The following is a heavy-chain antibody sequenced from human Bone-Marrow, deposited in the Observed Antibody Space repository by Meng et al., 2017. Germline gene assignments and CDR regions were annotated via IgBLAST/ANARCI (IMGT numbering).Heavy chain of an antibody. CDR1: GFTFSSYS. J-gene: IGHJ4*02. V-gene: IGHV3-21*01. Sequence: GESLKISCAASGFTFSSYSMNWVRQAPGKGLEWVSSISSSSSYIYYADSVKGRFTISRDNAKNSLYLQMNSLRPEDTAVYYCARGLGFGRDGYIFDYWGQGTLVTVSS. CDR3: ARGLGFGRDGYIFDY. D-gene: IGHD5-24*01. CDR2: ISSSSSYI.